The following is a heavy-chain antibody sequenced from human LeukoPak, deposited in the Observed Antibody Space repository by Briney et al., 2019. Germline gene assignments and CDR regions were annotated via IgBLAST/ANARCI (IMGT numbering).Heavy chain of an antibody. J-gene: IGHJ4*02. D-gene: IGHD3-10*01. V-gene: IGHV4-59*08. Sequence: SETLSLTCTVSGGSISSYYWSWIRQPPGKGLEWIGYIYYSGSTNYNPSLKSRVTISVDTSKNQFSLKLSSVTAADTAVYYCARHIYGSGSSPISYWGQGTLVTVSS. CDR2: IYYSGST. CDR1: GGSISSYY. CDR3: ARHIYGSGSSPISY.